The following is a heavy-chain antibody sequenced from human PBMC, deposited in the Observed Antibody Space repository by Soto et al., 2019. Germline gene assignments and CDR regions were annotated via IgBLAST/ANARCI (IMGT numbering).Heavy chain of an antibody. D-gene: IGHD2-15*01. CDR1: GFTFSSYW. CDR2: INSDGSST. V-gene: IGHV3-74*01. CDR3: ARERLSGGSLDY. Sequence: GGSLRLSCAASGFTFSSYWMHWVRQAPGKGPVWVSRINSDGSSTTYADSVKGRLTISRDNAKNTLYLQMNSLRAEDTAVYYCARERLSGGSLDYWGQGTLVTVSS. J-gene: IGHJ4*02.